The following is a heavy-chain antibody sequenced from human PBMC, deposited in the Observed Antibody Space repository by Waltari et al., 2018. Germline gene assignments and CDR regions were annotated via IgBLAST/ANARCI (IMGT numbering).Heavy chain of an antibody. CDR1: RFTFADYP. J-gene: IGHJ4*02. CDR2: ISWNSGSI. CDR3: AKDSGGSYWDY. Sequence: EVQLVDSGGGLVQPGRSLRLSCSSSRFTFADYPMTWVRQAPGKGLEWVSGISWNSGSIGYADSVKGRFTISRDNAKNSLYLQMNSLRAEDTALYYCAKDSGGSYWDYWGQGTLVTVSS. D-gene: IGHD1-26*01. V-gene: IGHV3-9*01.